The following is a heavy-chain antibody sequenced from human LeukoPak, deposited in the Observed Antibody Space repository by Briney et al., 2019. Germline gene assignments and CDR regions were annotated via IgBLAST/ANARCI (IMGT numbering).Heavy chain of an antibody. CDR3: ARGSYTFGGVIVTPDY. V-gene: IGHV3-30-3*01. Sequence: GSLRLSCAASGFTFSNYAMHWVRQAPGKGLEWVALISYDGSNEYYVDSVKGRFTISRDNSKSTLSPQMNSLRAEDTAVYYCARGSYTFGGVIVTPDYWGQGTLVTVSS. J-gene: IGHJ4*02. CDR1: GFTFSNYA. CDR2: ISYDGSNE. D-gene: IGHD3-16*02.